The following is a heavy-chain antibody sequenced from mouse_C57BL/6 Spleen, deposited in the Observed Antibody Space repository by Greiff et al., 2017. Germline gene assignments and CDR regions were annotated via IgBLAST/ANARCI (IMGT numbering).Heavy chain of an antibody. D-gene: IGHD3-3*01. Sequence: VQLQQSGAELVRPGASVTLSCKASGYTFTDYEMHWVKQTPVHGLEWIGAIDPETGGTAYNQKFKGKAILTADKSSSTAYMKLRSLTSEDSAVXYCRRRAAAGFAYWGQGTPVTVSA. V-gene: IGHV1-15*01. CDR3: RRRAAAGFAY. CDR2: IDPETGGT. J-gene: IGHJ3*01. CDR1: GYTFTDYE.